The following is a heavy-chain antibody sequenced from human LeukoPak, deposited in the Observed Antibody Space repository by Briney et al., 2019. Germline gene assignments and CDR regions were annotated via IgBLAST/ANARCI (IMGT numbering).Heavy chain of an antibody. D-gene: IGHD3-22*01. J-gene: IGHJ3*02. CDR2: INPNSGGT. Sequence: ASVKVSCKASGYTFTGYYMHWVRQAPGQGLEWMGWINPNSGGTNYAQKFQGRVTMTRDTSTSTAYMELRSLRSDDTAVYYCAITALDGYYYDSSGYHGAFDIWGQGTMVTVSS. CDR1: GYTFTGYY. V-gene: IGHV1-2*02. CDR3: AITALDGYYYDSSGYHGAFDI.